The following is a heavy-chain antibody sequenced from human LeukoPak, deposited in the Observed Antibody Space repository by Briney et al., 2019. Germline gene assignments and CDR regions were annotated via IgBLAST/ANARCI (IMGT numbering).Heavy chain of an antibody. V-gene: IGHV5-51*01. CDR1: GYSFTNYW. J-gene: IGHJ3*02. CDR3: ARPSIAASGYAFDI. D-gene: IGHD6-13*01. Sequence: GESLKISCKDSGYSFTNYWFGWVRQMPGKGLEWMGIIYPGDSDIRYSPPFQGQVTISADKSINTAYLQWSSLKASDTAIYYCARPSIAASGYAFDIWGQGTMVTVSS. CDR2: IYPGDSDI.